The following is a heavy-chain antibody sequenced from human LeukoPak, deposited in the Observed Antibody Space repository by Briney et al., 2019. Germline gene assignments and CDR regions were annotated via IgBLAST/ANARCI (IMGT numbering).Heavy chain of an antibody. CDR2: INRISTYI. Sequence: PGGSLRLSCAASGFTFSYFGMNWVRQAPGKGLEWVSSINRISTYIYYADSVKGRFTISRDNAKNSLYLQMNSLRAEDTAVYYCARDPDYYGSGTYYNHYFDYWGQGILVTVSS. CDR3: ARDPDYYGSGTYYNHYFDY. D-gene: IGHD3-10*01. V-gene: IGHV3-21*01. J-gene: IGHJ4*02. CDR1: GFTFSYFG.